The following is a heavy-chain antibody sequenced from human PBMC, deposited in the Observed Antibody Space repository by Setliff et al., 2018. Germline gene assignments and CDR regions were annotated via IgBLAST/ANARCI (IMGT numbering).Heavy chain of an antibody. J-gene: IGHJ4*02. CDR3: ARGHFYAGTWLFDF. V-gene: IGHV3-7*01. CDR2: IKQDGSEK. D-gene: IGHD3-3*02. Sequence: GGSLRLSCAASGFTFSNYWMSWVRQAPGKGLEWVANIKQDGSEKYYADSVKGRFTISRDNSKNTLYLQMNNLRAEDTAVYFCARGHFYAGTWLFDFWGQGTLVTVSS. CDR1: GFTFSNYW.